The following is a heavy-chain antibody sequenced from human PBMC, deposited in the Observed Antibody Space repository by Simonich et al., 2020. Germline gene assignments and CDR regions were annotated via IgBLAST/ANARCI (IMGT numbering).Heavy chain of an antibody. J-gene: IGHJ6*02. CDR1: GYSISSGYY. CDR2: IYHSGGT. Sequence: QVQLQESGPGLVKPSETLSLTCAVSGYSISSGYYWGWIRQPPGKGLEWIGSIYHSGGTYYNPSLKSRVTISVDTSKIQFALKLSSVTAADTAVYYCARVGYSNYYYYGMDVWGQGTTVTVSS. CDR3: ARVGYSNYYYYGMDV. D-gene: IGHD6-13*01. V-gene: IGHV4-38-2*01.